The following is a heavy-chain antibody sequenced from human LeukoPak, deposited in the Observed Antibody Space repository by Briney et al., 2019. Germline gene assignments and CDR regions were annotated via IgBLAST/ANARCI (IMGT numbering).Heavy chain of an antibody. Sequence: GGSLRLSCAAFGFTFNNYWMSWVRQAPGKGLEWVANIKPDENEKFYVDSVKGRFTISRDNAKNPLYLQMNSLRAEDTALYYCTRSPDGFDYWGQGTLVTVSS. V-gene: IGHV3-7*03. CDR1: GFTFNNYW. CDR3: TRSPDGFDY. D-gene: IGHD1-14*01. J-gene: IGHJ4*02. CDR2: IKPDENEK.